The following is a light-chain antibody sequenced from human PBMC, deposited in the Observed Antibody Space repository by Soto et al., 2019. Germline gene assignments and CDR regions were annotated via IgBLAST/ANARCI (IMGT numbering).Light chain of an antibody. CDR1: QDISNY. CDR2: DAS. Sequence: DIQMPQSPSSLSASVGDRVTFTCQASQDISNYLSWYQHKLGKAPKLLVYDASDLESGVPGRFSASGSGTHFSLTISNLQPEDFATYFCQQYDSRPITFGQGTRLEIK. CDR3: QQYDSRPIT. V-gene: IGKV1-33*01. J-gene: IGKJ5*01.